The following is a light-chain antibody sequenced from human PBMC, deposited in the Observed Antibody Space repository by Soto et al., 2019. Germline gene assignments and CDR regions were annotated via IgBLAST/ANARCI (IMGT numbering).Light chain of an antibody. CDR1: QSVSSN. J-gene: IGKJ4*01. CDR2: GAS. Sequence: EIVMTQSPATLSVSPGERATLSCRASQSVSSNLAWYQHKPGQAPRLLIYGASTRATGTPARFSGSGSGTEFTLTISSLQSEDFAIYYCQQYNSYPLAFGGGTKVEIK. V-gene: IGKV3-15*01. CDR3: QQYNSYPLA.